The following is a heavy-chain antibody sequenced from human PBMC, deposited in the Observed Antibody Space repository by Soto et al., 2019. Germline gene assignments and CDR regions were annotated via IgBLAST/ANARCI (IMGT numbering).Heavy chain of an antibody. D-gene: IGHD1-26*01. CDR2: INPNSGGT. J-gene: IGHJ6*02. CDR1: GYTFTGYY. V-gene: IGHV1-2*04. CDR3: AREELAATMLGFYYYYGMDV. Sequence: ASVKVSCKASGYTFTGYYMHWVRQAPGQGLEWMGWINPNSGGTNYAQKFQGWVTMTRDTSISTAYMELSRLRSDDTAVYYCAREELAATMLGFYYYYGMDVWGQGTTVTVSS.